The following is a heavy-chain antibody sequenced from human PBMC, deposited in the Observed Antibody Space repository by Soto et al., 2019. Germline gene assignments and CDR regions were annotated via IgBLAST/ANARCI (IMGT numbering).Heavy chain of an antibody. V-gene: IGHV4-30-2*03. CDR3: ARQGNQNDRSGYSLKWFDP. CDR1: GFTFSSYA. J-gene: IGHJ5*02. Sequence: LILSCAASGFTFSSYAMSWVRQAPGKGLEWIGNIYYSGSSYYNPSLKSRVTISIDTSKNQFSLNLSSVTAADTAVYYCARQGNQNDRSGYSLKWFDPWGQGTLVTGSS. CDR2: IYYSGSS. D-gene: IGHD3-22*01.